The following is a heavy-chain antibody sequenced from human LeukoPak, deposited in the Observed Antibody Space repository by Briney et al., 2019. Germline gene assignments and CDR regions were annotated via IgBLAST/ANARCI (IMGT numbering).Heavy chain of an antibody. CDR2: ISGSGGST. D-gene: IGHD2-2*01. CDR3: ARDGLIVVVPAAMDY. V-gene: IGHV3-23*01. Sequence: PGGSLRLSCAASGFTFSSYAMSWVRQAPGKGLEWVSAISGSGGSTYYADSVKGRFTISRDNSKNTLYLRMNSLRAEDTAVYYCARDGLIVVVPAAMDYWGQGTLVTVSS. CDR1: GFTFSSYA. J-gene: IGHJ4*02.